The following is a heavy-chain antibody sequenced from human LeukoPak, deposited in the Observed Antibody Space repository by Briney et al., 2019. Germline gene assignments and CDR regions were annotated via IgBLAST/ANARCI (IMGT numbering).Heavy chain of an antibody. J-gene: IGHJ4*02. CDR2: INSDGGST. V-gene: IGHV3-74*01. CDR1: GFTFSSYW. D-gene: IGHD5-24*01. Sequence: GGSLRLSCTASGFTFSSYWMHWVRQAPGKGLVWVSRINSDGGSTSYADSVKGRFTISRDNAKNTLYLQMNSLRAEDTAVYYCAIRIQAMAPYYFDYWGQGTLVTVSS. CDR3: AIRIQAMAPYYFDY.